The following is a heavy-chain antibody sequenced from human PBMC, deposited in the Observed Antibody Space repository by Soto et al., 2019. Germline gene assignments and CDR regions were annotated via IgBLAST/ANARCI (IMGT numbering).Heavy chain of an antibody. CDR1: GYSFTNYW. CDR2: IYPGDSHT. J-gene: IGHJ6*02. Sequence: PGESLKISCKTSGYSFTNYWIGWVRQMPGKGLEWMGIIYPGDSHTRYSPSFQGQVTISADKSISTAYLQWSSLKASDTAMYYCGSLCSSTSCYPLSGYYGMDVWGQGTSVTVSS. V-gene: IGHV5-51*01. CDR3: GSLCSSTSCYPLSGYYGMDV. D-gene: IGHD2-2*01.